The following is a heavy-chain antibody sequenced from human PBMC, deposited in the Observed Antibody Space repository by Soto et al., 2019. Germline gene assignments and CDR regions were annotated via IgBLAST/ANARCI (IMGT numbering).Heavy chain of an antibody. D-gene: IGHD3-9*01. Sequence: QVQLQESGPGLVKPSEPLSLTCTVSGGSISSYYWSWIRQPPGKGLEWIGYIYYSGSTNYNPSLKSRVTISVDTSKNQFSLKLSSVTAADTAVYYCARHPRFSDILTGDLYFDYWGQGTLVTVSS. CDR1: GGSISSYY. CDR3: ARHPRFSDILTGDLYFDY. V-gene: IGHV4-59*08. CDR2: IYYSGST. J-gene: IGHJ4*02.